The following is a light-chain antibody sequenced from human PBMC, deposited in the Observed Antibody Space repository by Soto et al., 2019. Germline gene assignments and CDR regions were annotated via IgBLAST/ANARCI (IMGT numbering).Light chain of an antibody. Sequence: QSVLTQPPSASGTPGQTVTISCSGSSSNIGSAYIYWYQHLPGTAPKLLIYRNNQRPSGVPDRFSASKSGTPASLAISGLRSEDDADYYCAAWDDSLVVFGGGTKLTVL. J-gene: IGLJ2*01. CDR3: AAWDDSLVV. V-gene: IGLV1-47*01. CDR1: SSNIGSAY. CDR2: RNN.